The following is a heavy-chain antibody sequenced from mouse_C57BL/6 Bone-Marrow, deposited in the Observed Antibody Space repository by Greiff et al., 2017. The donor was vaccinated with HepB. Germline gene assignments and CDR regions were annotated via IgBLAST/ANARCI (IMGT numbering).Heavy chain of an antibody. CDR1: GYAFSSSW. J-gene: IGHJ4*01. D-gene: IGHD5-1*01. CDR3: ARYLMDY. V-gene: IGHV1-82*01. Sequence: VQLQQSGPELVKPGASVKISCKASGYAFSSSWMNWVKQRPGKGLEWIGRIYPGDGDTNYNGKFKGKATLTADKSSSTAYMQLSSLTSVDSAVYFCARYLMDYWGQGTSVTVSS. CDR2: IYPGDGDT.